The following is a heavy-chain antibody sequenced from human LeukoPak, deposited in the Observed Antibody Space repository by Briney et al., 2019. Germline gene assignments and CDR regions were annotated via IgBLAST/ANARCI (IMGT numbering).Heavy chain of an antibody. CDR1: GFTFSSYS. CDR2: VSSISTYI. J-gene: IGHJ4*02. CDR3: ARDDCSTTSCLKPFDY. Sequence: GGSLRLSCAASGFTFSSYSMNWVRQASGKGLEWVSSVSSISTYIYYADSVKGRFTISRDNAKNSLYLQMNSLRAGDTAVYYCARDDCSTTSCLKPFDYWGQGTLVTVSS. V-gene: IGHV3-21*01. D-gene: IGHD2-2*01.